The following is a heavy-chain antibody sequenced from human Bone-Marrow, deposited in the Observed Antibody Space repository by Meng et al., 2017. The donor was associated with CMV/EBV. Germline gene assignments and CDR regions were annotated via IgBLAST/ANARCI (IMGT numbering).Heavy chain of an antibody. V-gene: IGHV1-69*05. CDR3: ARDGSGPNNWFDP. Sequence: SVKVSFKASGGTFSSYAISWVRQAPGQGLEWMGGIIPIFGTANYAQKFQGRVTITTDESTSTAYMELSSPRSEDTAVYYCARDGSGPNNWFDPWGQGTLVTVSS. D-gene: IGHD3-3*01. CDR2: IIPIFGTA. J-gene: IGHJ5*02. CDR1: GGTFSSYA.